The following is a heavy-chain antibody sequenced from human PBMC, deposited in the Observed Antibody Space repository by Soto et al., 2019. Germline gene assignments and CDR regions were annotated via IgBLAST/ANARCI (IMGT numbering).Heavy chain of an antibody. Sequence: QLQLQDSGSGLVKPSQTLSLTCAVSGGSINSGGYSWSWIRLPLGKGLQWIGYIYHNGATQYNPYLTNRVTISVDRSKNQSSLKLRSVAAAGTAVYYCARVHHFGVIEDWGPGTLVTVSS. J-gene: IGHJ4*02. CDR2: IYHNGAT. CDR1: GGSINSGGYS. CDR3: ARVHHFGVIED. V-gene: IGHV4-30-2*01. D-gene: IGHD3-3*01.